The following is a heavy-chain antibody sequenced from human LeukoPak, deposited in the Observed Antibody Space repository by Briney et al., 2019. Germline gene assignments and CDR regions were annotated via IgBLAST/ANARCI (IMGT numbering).Heavy chain of an antibody. V-gene: IGHV1-2*02. CDR3: ARVGYYDSSGYYWVPY. CDR2: INPNSGGT. D-gene: IGHD3-22*01. J-gene: IGHJ4*02. CDR1: GYTFTGYY. Sequence: GASVKVSCKASGYTFTGYYMHWVRQASGQGLEWMGWINPNSGGTNYAQKFQGRVTMTRDTSISTAYMELSRLGSDDTAVYYCARVGYYDSSGYYWVPYWGQGTLVTVSS.